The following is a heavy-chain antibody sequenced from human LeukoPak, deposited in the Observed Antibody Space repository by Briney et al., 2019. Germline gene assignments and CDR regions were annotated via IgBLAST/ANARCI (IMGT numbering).Heavy chain of an antibody. CDR3: ARICSSTDCLIPD. D-gene: IGHD2-2*01. V-gene: IGHV3-30-3*01. Sequence: GGSLRLSCAASGFTFSSYAMHWVRQAPGKGLEWVAVISYDGSNKYYADSVKGRFTISRDNAKNTVYLQINSLRDEDTAVYYCARICSSTDCLIPDWGQGTLVTVSS. CDR2: ISYDGSNK. J-gene: IGHJ4*02. CDR1: GFTFSSYA.